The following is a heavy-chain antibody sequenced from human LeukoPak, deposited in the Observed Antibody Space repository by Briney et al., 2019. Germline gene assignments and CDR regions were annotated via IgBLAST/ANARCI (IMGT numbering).Heavy chain of an antibody. CDR1: GGSISGSY. CDR3: ARESAGSYFAFDI. D-gene: IGHD3-10*01. CDR2: IYTSGNT. V-gene: IGHV4-4*07. J-gene: IGHJ3*02. Sequence: SETLSLTCTVSGGSISGSYWSWIRQPAGKGLEWIGHIYTSGNTNYNPSLKSRVTISVDTSKNRFSLKLRSVTAADTAVYYCARESAGSYFAFDIWGQGTIVSVSS.